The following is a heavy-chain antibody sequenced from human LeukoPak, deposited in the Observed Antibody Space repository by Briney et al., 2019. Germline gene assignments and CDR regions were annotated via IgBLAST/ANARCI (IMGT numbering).Heavy chain of an antibody. V-gene: IGHV3-23*01. CDR1: GFTFNTYA. D-gene: IGHD2-15*01. J-gene: IGHJ4*02. Sequence: PGGSLRLSCAASGFTFNTYAMSWVRQAPGKGLEWVSTVTGGGGGTSYADSVRGRFTISRDNSKKTLYLQMNSLRAEDTAVYYCAKDRRYIVVVVAARGYYFDYWGQGTLVTVSS. CDR3: AKDRRYIVVVVAARGYYFDY. CDR2: VTGGGGGT.